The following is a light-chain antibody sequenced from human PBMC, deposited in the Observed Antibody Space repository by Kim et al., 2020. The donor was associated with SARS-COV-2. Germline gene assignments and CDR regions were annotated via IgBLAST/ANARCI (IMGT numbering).Light chain of an antibody. CDR3: QQRSNLIT. CDR2: DVS. J-gene: IGKJ5*01. V-gene: IGKV3-11*01. CDR1: QSVSSY. Sequence: SLSPGEIATLSCRASQSVSSYLAWYQQKPGQALRLLIYDVSSRATGIPARFSGSGSGTDFTLTISSLEPEDFAVYYCQQRSNLITFGQGTRLEIK.